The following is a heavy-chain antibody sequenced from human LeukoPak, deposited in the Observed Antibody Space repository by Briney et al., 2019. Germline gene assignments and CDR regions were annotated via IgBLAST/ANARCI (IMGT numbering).Heavy chain of an antibody. Sequence: ASVKVSCKASGYTFTRYYMHWVRQAPGQGLEWMGIINPSGGSTSYAQKFQVRVTMTRDMSTSTVYMELSSLRSEDTAVYYCARDRAGSAAGTPAYWGQGTLVNVSS. CDR1: GYTFTRYY. V-gene: IGHV1-46*01. CDR2: INPSGGST. D-gene: IGHD6-13*01. J-gene: IGHJ4*02. CDR3: ARDRAGSAAGTPAY.